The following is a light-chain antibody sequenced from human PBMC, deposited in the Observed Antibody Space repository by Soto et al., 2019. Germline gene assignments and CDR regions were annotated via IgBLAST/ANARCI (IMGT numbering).Light chain of an antibody. CDR2: DVS. CDR3: SSYTSSSPLEV. V-gene: IGLV2-14*01. Sequence: QSVLTQPASVSGSPGQSITISCTGTSSDVGGYNYVSWYQQHPGKAPKLMIYDVSNRPSGVSNRLSGSKSGNTASLTISGLQAEDEADYYCSSYTSSSPLEVFGGGTKLTVL. CDR1: SSDVGGYNY. J-gene: IGLJ2*01.